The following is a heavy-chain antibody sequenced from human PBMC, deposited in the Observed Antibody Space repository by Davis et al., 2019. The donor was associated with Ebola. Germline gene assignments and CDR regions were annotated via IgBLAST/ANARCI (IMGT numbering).Heavy chain of an antibody. CDR2: ISAYNGNT. J-gene: IGHJ4*02. Sequence: AASVKVSCKASGYTFTSHGISWVRQAPGQGLEWMGWISAYNGNTNYAQKLQGRVTMTTDTSTSTVYMEVGSLRSDDTAVYYCARAQFPTTSDHWGQGTLVTVSS. V-gene: IGHV1-18*01. CDR3: ARAQFPTTSDH. CDR1: GYTFTSHG. D-gene: IGHD1-1*01.